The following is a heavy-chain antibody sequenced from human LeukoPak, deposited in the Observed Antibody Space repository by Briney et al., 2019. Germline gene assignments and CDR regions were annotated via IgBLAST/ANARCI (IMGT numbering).Heavy chain of an antibody. Sequence: GGSLRLSCAASGFTFSSYSMNWIRQAPGKGLEWVSSISSSGTYIYYADSVKGRFTISRDNAKNSLYLQMSSLRAEDTAVYYCARDRWVGDYYDSMGGWGQGTLVTVSS. J-gene: IGHJ4*02. D-gene: IGHD3-22*01. CDR2: ISSSGTYI. CDR1: GFTFSSYS. V-gene: IGHV3-21*01. CDR3: ARDRWVGDYYDSMGG.